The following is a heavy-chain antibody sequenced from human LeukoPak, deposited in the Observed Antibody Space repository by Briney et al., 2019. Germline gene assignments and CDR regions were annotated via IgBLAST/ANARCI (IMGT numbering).Heavy chain of an antibody. D-gene: IGHD4-23*01. Sequence: LETLSLTCAVSGGSFIGYHWNWIRQPPRKGLEWIGEINHSGSTNYNPSLKSRVTISVDTSKSQFSLKLKSVTAADTAVYYCARDPTTVVTVPYYFDDWGQGTLVAVSS. CDR1: GGSFIGYH. J-gene: IGHJ4*02. CDR2: INHSGST. V-gene: IGHV4-34*01. CDR3: ARDPTTVVTVPYYFDD.